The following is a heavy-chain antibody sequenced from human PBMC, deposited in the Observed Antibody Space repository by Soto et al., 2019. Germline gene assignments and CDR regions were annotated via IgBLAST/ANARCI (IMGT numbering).Heavy chain of an antibody. J-gene: IGHJ5*02. D-gene: IGHD2-15*01. CDR2: IVVGSGNT. CDR1: GFTFTSSA. V-gene: IGHV1-58*02. CDR3: AAGHCSGGSCYPPNWFDP. Sequence: GASVKVSCKASGFTFTSSAMQWVRQARGQRLEWIGWIVVGSGNTNYAQKFQERVPITRDMSTSTAYMELSSLRSEDTAVYYCAAGHCSGGSCYPPNWFDPWGQGTLVTVSS.